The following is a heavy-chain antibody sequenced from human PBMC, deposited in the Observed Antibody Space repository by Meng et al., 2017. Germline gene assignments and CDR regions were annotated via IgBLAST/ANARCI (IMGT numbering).Heavy chain of an antibody. Sequence: GESLKISCKGSGYSFTSYWIGWVGQMPGKGLEWMGIIYPGDSDTRDSPSFQGQVTISADKSISTAYLQWSSLKASDTAMYYWARRNAEWFSGEDVWGQGTTVTVSS. D-gene: IGHD3-9*01. CDR2: IYPGDSDT. CDR3: ARRNAEWFSGEDV. CDR1: GYSFTSYW. J-gene: IGHJ6*02. V-gene: IGHV5-51*01.